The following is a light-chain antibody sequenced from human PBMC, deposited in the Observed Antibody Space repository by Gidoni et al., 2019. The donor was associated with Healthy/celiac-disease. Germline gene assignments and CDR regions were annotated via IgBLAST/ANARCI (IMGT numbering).Light chain of an antibody. CDR2: DVS. CDR3: SSYTSSSTSVV. CDR1: SNDVGGYNQ. V-gene: IGLV2-14*01. Sequence: QSALTHPAAASASPGQSLTISCTGTSNDVGGYNQVSCYQQHPGKPPNLMIYDVSNRPSGVSHLFSGSTSANTASLTISGLQAEDAADYYCSSYTSSSTSVVFGGGTKLTVL. J-gene: IGLJ2*01.